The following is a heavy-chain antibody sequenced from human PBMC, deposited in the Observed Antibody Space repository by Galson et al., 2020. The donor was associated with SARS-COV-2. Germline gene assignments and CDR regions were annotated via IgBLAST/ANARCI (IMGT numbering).Heavy chain of an antibody. CDR1: GGFISSGGYY. CDR2: IYYSGST. D-gene: IGHD3-22*01. J-gene: IGHJ4*02. CDR3: ARARITMIVVVTYFDY. Sequence: SETLSLTCTVSGGFISSGGYYWSWIRQHPGKGLEWIGYIYYSGSTYYNPSLKSRVTISVDTSKNQFSLKLSSVTAADTAVYYCARARITMIVVVTYFDYWGQGTLVTVSS. V-gene: IGHV4-31*03.